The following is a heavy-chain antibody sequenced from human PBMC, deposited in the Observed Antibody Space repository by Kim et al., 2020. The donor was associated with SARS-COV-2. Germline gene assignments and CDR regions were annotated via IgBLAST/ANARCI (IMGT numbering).Heavy chain of an antibody. CDR1: GFTFSSYW. J-gene: IGHJ6*02. V-gene: IGHV3-7*01. CDR3: ARDGISAAGNYYYHGMDV. D-gene: IGHD6-13*01. CDR2: INQDGSEK. Sequence: GGSLRLSCAASGFTFSSYWMSWVRQAPGKGLEWVANINQDGSEKYYVDSVKGRFTISRDNAKNSLYLQMNSLRAEDTAVYYCARDGISAAGNYYYHGMDVGGQGTPVT.